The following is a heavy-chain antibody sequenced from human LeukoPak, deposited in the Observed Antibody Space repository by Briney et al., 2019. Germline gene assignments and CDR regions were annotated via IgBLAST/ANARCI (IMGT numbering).Heavy chain of an antibody. CDR2: INPSGGST. J-gene: IGHJ5*02. Sequence: GASVKVSCKASGYIFTGYFLHWVRQAPGQGLEWMGIINPSGGSTSYAQKFQGRVTMTRDTSTSTVYMELSSLRSEDTAVYYCARTIKSGNYYWFDPWGQGTLVTVSS. CDR1: GYIFTGYF. D-gene: IGHD1-26*01. V-gene: IGHV1-46*01. CDR3: ARTIKSGNYYWFDP.